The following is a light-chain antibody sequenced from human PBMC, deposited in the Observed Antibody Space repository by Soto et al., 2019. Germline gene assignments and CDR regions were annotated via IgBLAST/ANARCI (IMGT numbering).Light chain of an antibody. CDR1: QSVSSNF. J-gene: IGKJ2*01. Sequence: EVVLTQSPVALSLSPGERATLSCRASQSVSSNFLAWYQQRPGQAPRLLISDASSRAPGIPDRFSGSGSGTQLTLSISSLEPEDSAMYFWQQFGGSPMYTCGQGTKLEIK. CDR2: DAS. V-gene: IGKV3-20*01. CDR3: QQFGGSPMYT.